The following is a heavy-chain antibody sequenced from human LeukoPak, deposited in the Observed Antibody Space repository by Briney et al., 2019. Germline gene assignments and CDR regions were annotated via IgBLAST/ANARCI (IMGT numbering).Heavy chain of an antibody. V-gene: IGHV3-21*01. CDR1: GFTFSSYS. J-gene: IGHJ4*02. CDR3: ARDLPIARHFDY. D-gene: IGHD6-13*01. Sequence: GGSLRLSCAVSGFTFSSYSMNWVRQAPGKGLEWVSSISSSSSYIYYADSVKGRFTISRDNAKNSLYLQMNSLRAEDTAVYYCARDLPIARHFDYWGQGTLVTVSS. CDR2: ISSSSSYI.